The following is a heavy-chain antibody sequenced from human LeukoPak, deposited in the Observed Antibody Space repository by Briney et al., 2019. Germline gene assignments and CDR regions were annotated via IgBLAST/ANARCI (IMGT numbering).Heavy chain of an antibody. D-gene: IGHD1-26*01. Sequence: GGSLRLSCVVSGFTFNRCWMNWVRQAPGKGLEWVSGISGSGGGTYYADSVKGRFTISRDNSKNTLYLQMNSLRAEDTALYYCAKDEYSGSYYFDYWGQGSLVTVSS. J-gene: IGHJ4*02. V-gene: IGHV3-23*01. CDR2: ISGSGGGT. CDR3: AKDEYSGSYYFDY. CDR1: GFTFNRCW.